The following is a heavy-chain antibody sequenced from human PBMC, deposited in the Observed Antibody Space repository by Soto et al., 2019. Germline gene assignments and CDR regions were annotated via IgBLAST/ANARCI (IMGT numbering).Heavy chain of an antibody. CDR2: ISAYNGNT. Sequence: ASVKVSCKASGYTFTRNGISWVRQAPGQGLEWMGWISAYNGNTNYAQKLQGRVTMTTDTSTGTAYMELRSLRSDDTAVYYCARVTPSYYYYGMDAWGQGTTVTVSS. D-gene: IGHD2-15*01. J-gene: IGHJ6*02. V-gene: IGHV1-18*01. CDR1: GYTFTRNG. CDR3: ARVTPSYYYYGMDA.